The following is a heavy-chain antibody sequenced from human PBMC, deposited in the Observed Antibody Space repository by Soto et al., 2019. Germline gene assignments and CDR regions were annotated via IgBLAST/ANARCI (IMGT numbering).Heavy chain of an antibody. V-gene: IGHV4-59*01. CDR2: IYYSGST. CDR3: ARGREGLNYDFWSGSYYYYGMDV. Sequence: SETLSLTCTVSGGSISSYYCSWIRQPPGKGLEWIGYIYYSGSTNYNPSLKSRVTISVDTSKNQFSLKLSSVTAADTAVYYCARGREGLNYDFWSGSYYYYGMDVWGQGTTVTVSS. J-gene: IGHJ6*02. D-gene: IGHD3-3*01. CDR1: GGSISSYY.